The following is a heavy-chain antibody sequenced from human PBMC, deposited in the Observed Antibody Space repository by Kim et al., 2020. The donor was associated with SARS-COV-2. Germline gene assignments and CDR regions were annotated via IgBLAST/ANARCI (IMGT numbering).Heavy chain of an antibody. V-gene: IGHV3-48*02. Sequence: GGSLRLSCAASGFTFSSYSMNWVRQAPGKGLEWVSYISSSSSTIYYADSVKGRFTISRDNAKNSLYLQMNSLRDEDTAVYYCARVVGSVVRGVIPLDCYFDGFDVWGQGTMVTVSS. CDR2: ISSSSSTI. D-gene: IGHD3-10*01. CDR1: GFTFSSYS. CDR3: ARVVGSVVRGVIPLDCYFDGFDV. J-gene: IGHJ6*02.